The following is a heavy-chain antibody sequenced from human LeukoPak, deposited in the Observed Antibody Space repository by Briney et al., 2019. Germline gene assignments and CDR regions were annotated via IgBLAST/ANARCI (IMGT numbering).Heavy chain of an antibody. V-gene: IGHV3-30*03. D-gene: IGHD3-10*01. CDR3: ARTPNYYGSGLPHY. J-gene: IGHJ4*02. CDR1: GFTFSSYG. Sequence: GGSLRLSCAASGFTFSSYGMHWVRQAPGKGLEWVAVISYDGSNKYYADSVKGRFTISRDNSKNTLYLQMNSLRAEDTAVYYCARTPNYYGSGLPHYWGQGTLVTVSS. CDR2: ISYDGSNK.